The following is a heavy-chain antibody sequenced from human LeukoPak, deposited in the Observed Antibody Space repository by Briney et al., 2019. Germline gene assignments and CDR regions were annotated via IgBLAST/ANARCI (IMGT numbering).Heavy chain of an antibody. D-gene: IGHD3-22*01. CDR2: IYYSGST. J-gene: IGHJ4*02. CDR3: ARPARGGYYDSSGYQFDY. CDR1: GGSISSSSYY. Sequence: PSETLSLTCTVSGGSISSSSYYWGWIRRPPGKGLEWIGSIYYSGSTYYNPSLKSRVTISVDTSKNQFSLKLSSVTAADTAVYYCARPARGGYYDSSGYQFDYWGQGTLVTVSS. V-gene: IGHV4-39*01.